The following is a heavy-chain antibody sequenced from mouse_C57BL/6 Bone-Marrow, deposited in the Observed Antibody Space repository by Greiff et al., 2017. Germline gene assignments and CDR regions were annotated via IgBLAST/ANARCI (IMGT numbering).Heavy chain of an antibody. CDR2: IHPNSGST. Sequence: VQLQQPGAELVKPGASVKMSCKASGYTFTSYWITWVKQRPGQGLEWIGMIHPNSGSTNYNEKFKSKATLTVDKSSSTAYMQLSSLTSEDSAVYYCARRNYGNFYFDYWGQGTTLTVSS. CDR3: ARRNYGNFYFDY. D-gene: IGHD2-1*01. CDR1: GYTFTSYW. V-gene: IGHV1-64*01. J-gene: IGHJ2*01.